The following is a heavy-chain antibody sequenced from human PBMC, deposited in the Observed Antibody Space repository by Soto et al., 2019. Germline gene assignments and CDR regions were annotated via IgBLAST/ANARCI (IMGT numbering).Heavy chain of an antibody. Sequence: EVQLVESGGGLVQPGGSLRLSCAVSGFTFSSYYMQWVRQGPGKGLVYVARIDFDGRSTVHADSVKGRFTISRDNAKNTSYLQMNSLGVEDTGVYYCARGGSTSWLRALDLWGQGTLVTVSS. J-gene: IGHJ5*02. D-gene: IGHD6-13*01. V-gene: IGHV3-74*01. CDR1: GFTFSSYY. CDR2: IDFDGRST. CDR3: ARGGSTSWLRALDL.